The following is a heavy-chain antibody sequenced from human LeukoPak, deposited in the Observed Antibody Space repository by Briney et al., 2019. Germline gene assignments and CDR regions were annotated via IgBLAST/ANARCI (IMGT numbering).Heavy chain of an antibody. CDR2: IYSGGTT. CDR3: ARDRPPLEAYCYYYMDV. Sequence: GGSLRLSSAASAFTVSSNYMSWVRQAPGKGLEWVSIIYSGGTTYYADSVKGRFTISRDNSENTLYLQMNNLRAEDTAVYYCARDRPPLEAYCYYYMDVWGKGTTVTVSS. J-gene: IGHJ6*03. D-gene: IGHD6-6*01. V-gene: IGHV3-53*01. CDR1: AFTVSSNY.